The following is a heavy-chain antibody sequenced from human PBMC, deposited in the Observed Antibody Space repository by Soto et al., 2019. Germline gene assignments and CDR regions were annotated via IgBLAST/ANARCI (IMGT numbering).Heavy chain of an antibody. Sequence: QVQLVESGGGVVQPGRSLRLSCAASGFTFSSYGMHWVRQAPGKGLEWVAVISYDGSNTYYADSVKGRFTISRDNSKKTLYLQMNSLRAEDTAVYYCAKDELPYYYYYYMDVWGKGTTVTVSS. J-gene: IGHJ6*03. CDR1: GFTFSSYG. CDR2: ISYDGSNT. D-gene: IGHD1-7*01. V-gene: IGHV3-30*18. CDR3: AKDELPYYYYYYMDV.